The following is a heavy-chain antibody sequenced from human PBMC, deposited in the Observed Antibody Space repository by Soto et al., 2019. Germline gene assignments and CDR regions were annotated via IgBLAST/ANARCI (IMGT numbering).Heavy chain of an antibody. CDR2: IYYSGST. J-gene: IGHJ6*02. Sequence: QVQLQESGPGLVKPSETLSLTCTVSGGSISSYYWSWIRQPPGKGLEWIGYIYYSGSTNYNPSLKSRVTISVDTSKNQFSLKLSSVNAADTAVYYCARDIMGTNYYYYGMDVWGQGTTVTVSS. D-gene: IGHD2-8*01. V-gene: IGHV4-59*01. CDR1: GGSISSYY. CDR3: ARDIMGTNYYYYGMDV.